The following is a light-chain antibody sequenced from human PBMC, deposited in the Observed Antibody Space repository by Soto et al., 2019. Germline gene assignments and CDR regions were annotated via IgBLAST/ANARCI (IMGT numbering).Light chain of an antibody. Sequence: QSALTQPASVSGSPGQSITISCTGTSSDVGSYNLVSWYQQHPGKVPKLMIYEVTKRPSGVSNRFSGSKSGITASLTISGLQAEDEADYYCCSYEGPNTVVLFGGGTKLTVL. CDR2: EVT. J-gene: IGLJ2*01. CDR3: CSYEGPNTVVL. V-gene: IGLV2-23*02. CDR1: SSDVGSYNL.